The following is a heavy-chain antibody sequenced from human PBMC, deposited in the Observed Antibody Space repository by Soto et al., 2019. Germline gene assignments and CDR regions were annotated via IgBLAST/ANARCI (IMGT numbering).Heavy chain of an antibody. Sequence: SETLSLTCTVSGGSISSSIYYWGWIRQPPGKGLEWIGSIYYSGSTCYNPSLKSRVTISVDTSKNQFSLKLSSVTAADTAVYYCARHPEEGFGEFDAFDIWGQGTMVTVSS. V-gene: IGHV4-39*01. J-gene: IGHJ3*02. CDR2: IYYSGST. CDR3: ARHPEEGFGEFDAFDI. D-gene: IGHD3-10*01. CDR1: GGSISSSIYY.